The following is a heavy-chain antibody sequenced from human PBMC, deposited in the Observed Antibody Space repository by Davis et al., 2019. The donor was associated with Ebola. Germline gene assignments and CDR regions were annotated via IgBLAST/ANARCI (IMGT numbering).Heavy chain of an antibody. J-gene: IGHJ4*02. CDR1: GYTFTSYG. CDR2: ISAYNGNI. Sequence: ASVKVSCKASGYTFTSYGISWVRQAPGQGLEWMGWISAYNGNINYAQKLQGRVTMTTDTSTSTAYMELRSLRSDDTAVYYCAREGSYYDSSGYYYYFDYWGQGTLVTVSS. CDR3: AREGSYYDSSGYYYYFDY. D-gene: IGHD3-22*01. V-gene: IGHV1-18*01.